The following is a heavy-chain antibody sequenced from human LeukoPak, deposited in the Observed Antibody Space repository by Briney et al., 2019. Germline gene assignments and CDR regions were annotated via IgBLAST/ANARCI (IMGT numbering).Heavy chain of an antibody. CDR3: ARYGSSSWYDKYFQH. CDR1: GYTFTGYY. D-gene: IGHD6-13*01. J-gene: IGHJ1*01. CDR2: INPNSGST. V-gene: IGHV1-2*02. Sequence: ASVKVSCKASGYTFTGYYMHWVRQAPGQGLEWMGWINPNSGSTNYAQKFQGRVTMTRDTSISTAYMELSRQRSDDTAVYYCARYGSSSWYDKYFQHWGQGTLVTASS.